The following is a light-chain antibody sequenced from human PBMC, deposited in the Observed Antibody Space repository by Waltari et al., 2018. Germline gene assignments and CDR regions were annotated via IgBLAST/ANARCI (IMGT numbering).Light chain of an antibody. J-gene: IGLJ3*02. V-gene: IGLV2-14*03. Sequence: QSALTQPASVSGSAGQSITIACAGICTAIATSDLVSWYQHLPDRAPQVIIYDVTNRPSGISARFSASKSADTASLTISGLQAEDEGDYYCASQRPDGVVLFGGGTRVTVL. CDR2: DVT. CDR3: ASQRPDGVVL. CDR1: CTAIATSDL.